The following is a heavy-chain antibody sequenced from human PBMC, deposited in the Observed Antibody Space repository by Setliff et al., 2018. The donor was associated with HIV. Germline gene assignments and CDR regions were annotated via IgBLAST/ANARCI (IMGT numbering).Heavy chain of an antibody. J-gene: IGHJ4*02. CDR1: GFTFSTYW. V-gene: IGHV3-7*03. CDR2: IKQDGSEE. Sequence: GGSLRLSCAASGFTFSTYWMIWVRQAPGKGLEWVAKIKQDGSEEYYVDSVKGRFTISRDNAKNSVYLQMNSLTTEDTAVYYCARAVVSRGVGHYFDYWGQGTLVTVSS. CDR3: ARAVVSRGVGHYFDY. D-gene: IGHD3-10*01.